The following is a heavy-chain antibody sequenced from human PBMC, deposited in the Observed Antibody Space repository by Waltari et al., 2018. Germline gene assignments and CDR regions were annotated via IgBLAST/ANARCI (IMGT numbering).Heavy chain of an antibody. CDR3: AKPLVARSLSPEAFDM. CDR2: ISASDGST. Sequence: EAQLLESGGGLVQPGGSLRLSCAVPGFTLNNYAMSWVRQAPGKGLEWVSGISASDGSTSYAGSVKGRFTISRDYSKNTLYLQMNSLRVEDTALYYCAKPLVARSLSPEAFDMWGQGTLVTVSS. V-gene: IGHV3-23*01. D-gene: IGHD2-15*01. J-gene: IGHJ3*02. CDR1: GFTLNNYA.